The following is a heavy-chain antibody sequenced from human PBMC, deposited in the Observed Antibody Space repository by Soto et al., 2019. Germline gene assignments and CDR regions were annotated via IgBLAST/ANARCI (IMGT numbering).Heavy chain of an antibody. CDR2: IWYDRINK. CDR1: GFTFSSYG. J-gene: IGHJ4*02. Sequence: PGGSLRLSLAASGFTFSSYGMPWVRQDPGKWLEWVAVIWYDRINKYYADSVKGRFTISIDNSKNTLYLHMNSLRAEDTAVYYCAGDRSAQLAEADYWGQGTLVIVS. CDR3: AGDRSAQLAEADY. V-gene: IGHV3-33*01. D-gene: IGHD6-6*01.